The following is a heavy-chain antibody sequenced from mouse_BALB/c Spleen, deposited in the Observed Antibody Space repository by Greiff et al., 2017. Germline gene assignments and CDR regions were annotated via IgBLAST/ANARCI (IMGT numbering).Heavy chain of an antibody. CDR3: ARDRYDDAMDD. D-gene: IGHD2-14*01. CDR2: INPGSGGT. V-gene: IGHV1-54*01. Sequence: VQLQQSGAELVRPGTSVKVSCKASGYAFTNYLIEWVKQRPGQGLEWIGVINPGSGGTNYNEKFKGKATLTADKSSSTAYMQLSSLTSDDSAVYFCARDRYDDAMDDWGQGTSVTVSS. J-gene: IGHJ4*01. CDR1: GYAFTNYL.